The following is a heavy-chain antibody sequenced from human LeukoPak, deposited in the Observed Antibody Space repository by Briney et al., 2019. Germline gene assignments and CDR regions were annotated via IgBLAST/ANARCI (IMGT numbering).Heavy chain of an antibody. J-gene: IGHJ6*03. D-gene: IGHD3-22*01. V-gene: IGHV1-18*01. CDR3: ARGFDDSSGYYSYYYYYYMDV. CDR2: ISAYNGNT. CDR1: GYTFTSYG. Sequence: ASVKVSCKASGYTFTSYGISWVRQAPGQGLQWMGWISAYNGNTNYAQKLQRRVTMTTDTSTSTAYMELRSRRTDDTAVYYCARGFDDSSGYYSYYYYYYMDVWGKGTTVTISS.